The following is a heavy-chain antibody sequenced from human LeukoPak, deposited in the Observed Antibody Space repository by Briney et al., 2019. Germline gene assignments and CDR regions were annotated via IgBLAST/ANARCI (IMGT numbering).Heavy chain of an antibody. V-gene: IGHV3-23*01. D-gene: IGHD5-12*01. Sequence: GGPLRLSCAASGFTFSSYAMSWVRQAPGKGLEWVSAISGSGGSTFYADSVKGRLTISRDNAKNSLYLQMNSLRVEDTAVYYCATRVTTIFDYWGQGTVVTVSS. CDR1: GFTFSSYA. CDR2: ISGSGGST. CDR3: ATRVTTIFDY. J-gene: IGHJ4*02.